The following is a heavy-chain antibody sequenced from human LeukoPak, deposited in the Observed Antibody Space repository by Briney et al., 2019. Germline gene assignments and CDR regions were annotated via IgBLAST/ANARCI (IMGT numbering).Heavy chain of an antibody. CDR3: ARVWSSGYTKDY. CDR1: GFTFSSYS. D-gene: IGHD3-22*01. V-gene: IGHV3-48*04. J-gene: IGHJ4*02. Sequence: GGSLRLSCAASGFTFSSYSIDWVRQAPGKGLEWLSYISSSSSTIYYADSVKGRFTISRDNAKNPVYLQMNSLRAEDTAVYYCARVWSSGYTKDYWGQGTLVTVSS. CDR2: ISSSSSTI.